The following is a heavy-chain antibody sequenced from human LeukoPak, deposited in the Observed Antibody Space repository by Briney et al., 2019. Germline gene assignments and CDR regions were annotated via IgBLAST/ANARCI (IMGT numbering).Heavy chain of an antibody. CDR1: GFPFSDHE. Sequence: GGSLRLSCAASGFPFSDHEMNWVRQAPGKGLEWVSYISSSGSDKYYPDSAKGRFTISRDNAKNSLYLQMNSLRAEDTAVYYCARRTSGAFAIWGQGTKVTVSS. J-gene: IGHJ3*02. V-gene: IGHV3-48*03. CDR2: ISSSGSDK. CDR3: ARRTSGAFAI.